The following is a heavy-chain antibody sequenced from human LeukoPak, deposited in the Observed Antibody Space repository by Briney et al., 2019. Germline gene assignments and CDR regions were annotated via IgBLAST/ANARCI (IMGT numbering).Heavy chain of an antibody. V-gene: IGHV3-53*01. CDR3: AAASSMGPFDY. J-gene: IGHJ4*02. Sequence: GGSPRLSCAASGFTFSNAWMNWVRQAPGKGLEWVSVIYSGGGTYYADSVKGRFTISRDNSKNTLYLQMNSLRAEDTAVYYCAAASSMGPFDYWGQGTLVTVSS. CDR2: IYSGGGT. D-gene: IGHD2/OR15-2a*01. CDR1: GFTFSNAW.